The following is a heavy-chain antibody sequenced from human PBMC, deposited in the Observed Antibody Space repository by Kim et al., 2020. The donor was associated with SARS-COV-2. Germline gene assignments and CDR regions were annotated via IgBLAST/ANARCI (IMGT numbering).Heavy chain of an antibody. D-gene: IGHD5-18*01. CDR2: ISDDGSNK. J-gene: IGHJ4*02. Sequence: GGSLRLSCAGSGFTFSSYGMHWVRQAPGKGLEWVAVISDDGSNKKHADSLEGRFTISRDNSKNTVYLQMNSLRGEDTAVYYCVKPRGDSTMDYVLDSWGQGILVTVSA. CDR3: VKPRGDSTMDYVLDS. CDR1: GFTFSSYG. V-gene: IGHV3-30*18.